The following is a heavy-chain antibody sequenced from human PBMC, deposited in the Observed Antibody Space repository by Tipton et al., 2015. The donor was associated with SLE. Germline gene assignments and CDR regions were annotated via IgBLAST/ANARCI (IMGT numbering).Heavy chain of an antibody. D-gene: IGHD1-26*01. J-gene: IGHJ5*02. CDR1: GGSVISYY. Sequence: TLSLTCSVSGGSVISYYWTWIRQPPGKGLEWIGYISDSGSTNYNPSLKSRVTISVDTSKIQFSLKLSSVTAADTAVYYCARDALLGWFDPWGQGTLVTVSS. CDR3: ARDALLGWFDP. CDR2: ISDSGST. V-gene: IGHV4-59*02.